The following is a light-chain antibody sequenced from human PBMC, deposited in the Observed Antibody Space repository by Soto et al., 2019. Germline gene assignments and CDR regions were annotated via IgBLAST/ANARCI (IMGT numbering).Light chain of an antibody. CDR3: AAWDDYLNGVV. J-gene: IGLJ2*01. CDR2: SNN. Sequence: QAVVTQPASASGTPGQRVTISCSGSSSNIGINTVNWFQQLPGTAPKLLIYSNNHRPSGVPERFSGSKSGTSASLAISGLQSEDEADYYCAAWDDYLNGVVFGGGTKVTVL. CDR1: SSNIGINT. V-gene: IGLV1-44*01.